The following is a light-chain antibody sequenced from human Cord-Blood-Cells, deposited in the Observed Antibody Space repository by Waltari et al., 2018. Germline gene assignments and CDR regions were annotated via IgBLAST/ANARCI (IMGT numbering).Light chain of an antibody. Sequence: QSALTQPASVSGSPGQSITIPCTGTSTDVWRYNLVSWYQQHPGKAPKLLIYEVSKRRSGVSTRGSGSKYGNTASVTIAGLQAGDEADYYCCSYAGSILFGGGAKLTVL. CDR3: CSYAGSIL. CDR2: EVS. V-gene: IGLV2-23*02. J-gene: IGLJ3*02. CDR1: STDVWRYNL.